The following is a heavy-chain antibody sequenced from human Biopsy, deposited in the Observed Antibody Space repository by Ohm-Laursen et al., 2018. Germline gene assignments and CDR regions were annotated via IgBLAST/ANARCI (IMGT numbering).Heavy chain of an antibody. CDR3: ARIPILVVPAAIVYRHRRHLQGLDV. CDR2: IDWDDSK. D-gene: IGHD2-2*02. Sequence: TQTLTLTSTFSGFSLSTSGMCVSWIRQPPGKALEWLARIDWDDSKFYSESMKTRLTISKGTSENPVVLTLSDVAPVATATYYCARIPILVVPAAIVYRHRRHLQGLDVWGQGTTVIVSS. CDR1: GFSLSTSGMC. V-gene: IGHV2-70*16. J-gene: IGHJ6*02.